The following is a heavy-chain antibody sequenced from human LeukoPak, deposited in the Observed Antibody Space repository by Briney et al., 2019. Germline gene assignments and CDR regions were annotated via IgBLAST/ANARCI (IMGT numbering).Heavy chain of an antibody. CDR1: NYIFTDYG. CDR2: ISAYNGNT. Sequence: ASVKVSCKTSNYIFTDYGVTWVRQAPGQGLEWMGWISAYNGNTNYAQKLQGRVTMTTDTSTSTAYMELRSLRSDDTAVYYCALLRYFDWLDHWGQGTLVTVSS. CDR3: ALLRYFDWLDH. D-gene: IGHD3-9*01. V-gene: IGHV1-18*01. J-gene: IGHJ5*02.